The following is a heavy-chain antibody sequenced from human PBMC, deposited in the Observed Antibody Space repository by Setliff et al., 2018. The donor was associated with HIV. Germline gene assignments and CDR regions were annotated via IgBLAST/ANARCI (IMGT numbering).Heavy chain of an antibody. CDR2: INHSGST. CDR3: ASGLFYDY. Sequence: TLSLTCAVYGGSFSGYYWSWIRQPPGKGLEWIGEINHSGSTNYNPSLKSRVTISVDTSKTQFSLRLGSVTAADTAVYYCASGLFYDYWGQGALVTVSS. CDR1: GGSFSGYY. D-gene: IGHD2-21*01. V-gene: IGHV4-34*01. J-gene: IGHJ4*02.